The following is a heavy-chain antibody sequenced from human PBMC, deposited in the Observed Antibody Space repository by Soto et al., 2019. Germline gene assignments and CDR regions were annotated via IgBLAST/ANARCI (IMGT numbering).Heavy chain of an antibody. Sequence: GGSLRLSCAASGFTFSSYAMSWVRQAPGKGLEWVSAISGSGGSTYYADSVKGRFTISRNNSKNTLYLQMNSLRAEDTAVYYCAKGHTPGHYYYGMDVWGQGTTVTVSS. D-gene: IGHD5-18*01. V-gene: IGHV3-23*01. CDR2: ISGSGGST. CDR3: AKGHTPGHYYYGMDV. J-gene: IGHJ6*02. CDR1: GFTFSSYA.